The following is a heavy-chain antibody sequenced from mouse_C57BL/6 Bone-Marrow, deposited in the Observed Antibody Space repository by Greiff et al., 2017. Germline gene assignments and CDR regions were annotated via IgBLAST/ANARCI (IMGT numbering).Heavy chain of an antibody. D-gene: IGHD3-1*01. J-gene: IGHJ4*01. V-gene: IGHV1-61*01. CDR2: IYPSDSET. Sequence: QVQLQQPGAELVRPGSSVKLSCKASGYTFTSYWMDWVKQRPGQGLEWIGNIYPSDSETNYNQKFKDKATLTVDKSSSTAYMQLGSLTSEDSAVYYCARSRGKKLALERDYYAMDYWGQGTSVTVSS. CDR1: GYTFTSYW. CDR3: ARSRGKKLALERDYYAMDY.